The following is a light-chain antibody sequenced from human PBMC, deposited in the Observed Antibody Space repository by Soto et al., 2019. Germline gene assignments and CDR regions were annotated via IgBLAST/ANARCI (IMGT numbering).Light chain of an antibody. V-gene: IGKV4-1*01. J-gene: IGKJ1*01. CDR2: WAS. Sequence: DIVLTQSPDSLAVSLGERATIKCKSSQRGLYSSNNRNYLAWYQQKPGQAPTLLIYWASTRESGVPERFSGSGSGTDFTLTISSLQAEDVAVYYCHQYYGTRTFGQGTKVEVK. CDR3: HQYYGTRT. CDR1: QRGLYSSNNRNY.